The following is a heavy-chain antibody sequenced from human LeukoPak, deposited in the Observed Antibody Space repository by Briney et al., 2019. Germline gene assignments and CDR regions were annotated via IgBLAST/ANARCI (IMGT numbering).Heavy chain of an antibody. Sequence: GSSVKVSCKASGGTFSSYAISWVRQAPGQGVEWMGRIIHILGRANYAQKFQGRVTITADKSTSTAYMELSSLRSEDTAVYYCARGGRAAAGLDYWGQGTLVTVSS. D-gene: IGHD6-13*01. CDR3: ARGGRAAAGLDY. V-gene: IGHV1-69*04. CDR2: IIHILGRA. J-gene: IGHJ4*02. CDR1: GGTFSSYA.